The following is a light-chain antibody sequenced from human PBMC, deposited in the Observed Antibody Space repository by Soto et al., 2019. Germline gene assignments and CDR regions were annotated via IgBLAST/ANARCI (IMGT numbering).Light chain of an antibody. CDR3: QSYDSSLPYV. V-gene: IGLV1-40*01. CDR1: SSNIGAGYD. J-gene: IGLJ1*01. Sequence: QSVLTQPPSVSGAPGQRVTISCTGSSSNIGAGYDVHWYQQLPGTAPKLLISGNSNRPSGVPDRFSGSKSGTSASLAITGLQAEDEADYYCQSYDSSLPYVFGTGTKLTVL. CDR2: GNS.